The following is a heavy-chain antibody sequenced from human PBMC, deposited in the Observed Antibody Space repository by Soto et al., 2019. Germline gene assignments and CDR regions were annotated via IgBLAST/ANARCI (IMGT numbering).Heavy chain of an antibody. D-gene: IGHD2-2*01. CDR2: VSFDGSNK. V-gene: IGHV3-30-3*01. CDR3: ASDYCSSNSCPSGHGFDI. J-gene: IGHJ3*02. Sequence: GGSLRLSCAASGFTFSSYAIHWVRQAPGEGLEWVAVVSFDGSNKYYADSVKGRFTISRDNSKNTLDLQMNSLTAEDTAVYYCASDYCSSNSCPSGHGFDIWGQGTMVTVSS. CDR1: GFTFSSYA.